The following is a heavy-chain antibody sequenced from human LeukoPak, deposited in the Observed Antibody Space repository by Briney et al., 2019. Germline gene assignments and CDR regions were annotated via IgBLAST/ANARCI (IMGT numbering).Heavy chain of an antibody. J-gene: IGHJ4*01. Sequence: PSETLSLTCTASGGSISSYYWSWIRQPPGKGLEWIGYIYYSGSTNYNPSLKSRVTISVDTSKNQFSLKLSSVTAPAPSLYYWGRNLYFDSWGQEPWSPSPQ. CDR3: GRNLYFDS. CDR2: IYYSGST. V-gene: IGHV4-59*08. CDR1: GGSISSYY. D-gene: IGHD2-15*01.